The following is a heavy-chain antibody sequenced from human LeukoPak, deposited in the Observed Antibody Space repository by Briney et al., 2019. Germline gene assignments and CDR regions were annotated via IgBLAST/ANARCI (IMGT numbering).Heavy chain of an antibody. Sequence: GRSLRLSCAASGFTFSSYAMHWVRQAPGKGLEWVAVISYDGSNKYYADSVKGRFTISRDNAKNSLYLQMNSLRAEDTAVYYCASGHDSSGYFAYWGQGTLVTVSS. V-gene: IGHV3-30*04. CDR2: ISYDGSNK. J-gene: IGHJ4*02. CDR3: ASGHDSSGYFAY. D-gene: IGHD3-22*01. CDR1: GFTFSSYA.